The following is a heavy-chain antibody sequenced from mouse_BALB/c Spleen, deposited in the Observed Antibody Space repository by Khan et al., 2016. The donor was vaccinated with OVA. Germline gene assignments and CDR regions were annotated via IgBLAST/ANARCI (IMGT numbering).Heavy chain of an antibody. CDR3: ARNSYRYDFTY. V-gene: IGHV2-2*01. Sequence: QVQLKQSGPGLVQTSQNLSITCTVSGFSLTTYGIHWVRQSPGKGLEWLGVIWSGGTTDYNAPFISRLSFTKDNSKSQVFFKMNSLRADDTAIYDCARNSYRYDFTYWGQWTLVTVSA. CDR2: IWSGGTT. CDR1: GFSLTTYG. J-gene: IGHJ3*01. D-gene: IGHD2-12*01.